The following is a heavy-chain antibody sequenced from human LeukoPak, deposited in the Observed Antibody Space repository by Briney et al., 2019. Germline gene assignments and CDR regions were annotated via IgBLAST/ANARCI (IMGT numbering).Heavy chain of an antibody. Sequence: LGESLKISCKGSGYSFTSYWIGWVRQMPGKGLEWMGIIYPGDSDTRYSPSFQGQVTLSADKSISTAYLQWSSLKASDTAMYYCARQGSGYYDSSGYYDNNFDYWGQGTLVTVSS. J-gene: IGHJ4*02. CDR1: GYSFTSYW. D-gene: IGHD3-22*01. V-gene: IGHV5-51*01. CDR2: IYPGDSDT. CDR3: ARQGSGYYDSSGYYDNNFDY.